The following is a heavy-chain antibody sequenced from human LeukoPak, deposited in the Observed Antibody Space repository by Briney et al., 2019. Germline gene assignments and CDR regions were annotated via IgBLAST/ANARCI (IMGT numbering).Heavy chain of an antibody. D-gene: IGHD3-22*01. Sequence: NPGGSLRLSCAASGFTFRNAWMTWFRQSPGKGLEWVGRIKSKTDGGTTDYAAPVKGRFTISRDDSKNTLYLQMNSLKTEDTAVYYCTTTPYAMYYYDSSGYTDYWGQGTLVTVSS. J-gene: IGHJ4*02. CDR2: IKSKTDGGTT. CDR3: TTTPYAMYYYDSSGYTDY. CDR1: GFTFRNAW. V-gene: IGHV3-15*01.